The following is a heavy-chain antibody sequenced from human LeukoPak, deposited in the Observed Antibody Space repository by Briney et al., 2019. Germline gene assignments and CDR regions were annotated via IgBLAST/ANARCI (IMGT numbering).Heavy chain of an antibody. Sequence: GGSLRLSCAASGFSFSNYGIHWVRQAPGKGLEWVAVISFYGNSEYYADSVKGRFTVSRDNSKSTLYLQMNSLRAEDTAVYYCARDYGDSGYDLVKDYWGQGTLVTVSS. V-gene: IGHV3-30*03. CDR3: ARDYGDSGYDLVKDY. D-gene: IGHD5-12*01. CDR2: ISFYGNSE. J-gene: IGHJ4*02. CDR1: GFSFSNYG.